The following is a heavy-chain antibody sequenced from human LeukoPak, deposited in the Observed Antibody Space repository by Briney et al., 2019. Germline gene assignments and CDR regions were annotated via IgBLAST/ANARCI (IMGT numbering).Heavy chain of an antibody. V-gene: IGHV3-20*04. CDR2: INWNGGST. CDR1: GFTFDDYG. D-gene: IGHD3-10*01. J-gene: IGHJ4*02. CDR3: VRGYYYGSGSYLDY. Sequence: GGSLRLSCAASGFTFDDYGMSWVRQAPGKGLEWVSGINWNGGSTGYADSVKGRFTISRDNAKNSLYLQMNSLRAEDTALYYCVRGYYYGSGSYLDYRGQGTLVTVSS.